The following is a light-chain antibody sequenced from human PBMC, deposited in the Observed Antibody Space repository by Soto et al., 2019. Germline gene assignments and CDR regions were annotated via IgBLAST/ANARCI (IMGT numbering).Light chain of an antibody. J-gene: IGLJ2*01. CDR3: QSYDNSLLAYV. CDR2: AND. Sequence: QSVLTQPPSVSGAPGQRLTISCAGTSSNIGAGFDVHWYPQLPGTAPKLLIYANDDRPSGVPDRFSGSTSGTSASLAITGLQAEDAADYYCQSYDNSLLAYVFGGGTKLTVL. CDR1: SSNIGAGFD. V-gene: IGLV1-40*01.